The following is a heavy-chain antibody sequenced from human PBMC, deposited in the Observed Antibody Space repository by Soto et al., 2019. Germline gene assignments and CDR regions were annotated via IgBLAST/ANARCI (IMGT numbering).Heavy chain of an antibody. J-gene: IGHJ6*02. CDR2: IHNSGSL. Sequence: QVQLQESGPGLVRPSQILSLNCTVSGGSMTSGGYYWNWIRHPPGMGLEWIGFIHNSGSLYYNPSLRSRLLISRDTSKNQFSLRLSSVTVADSAVYYCARRGDTLPSFYFGMDVWGQGTTVTVSS. V-gene: IGHV4-31*03. CDR3: ARRGDTLPSFYFGMDV. D-gene: IGHD2-21*02. CDR1: GGSMTSGGYY.